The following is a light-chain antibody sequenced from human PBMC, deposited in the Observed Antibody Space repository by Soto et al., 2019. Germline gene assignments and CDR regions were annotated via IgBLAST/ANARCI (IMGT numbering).Light chain of an antibody. J-gene: IGKJ4*01. CDR1: QSISSW. Sequence: DLRMTQSPCTLSASVRDRVTVTGRASQSISSWLAWYQQKPGQAPKFLIYDASTLDSGVPSRFSGSASGTEFTLTISSLQPDDYATYYCQQYDINSLTIGRGTKVDIK. CDR3: QQYDINSLT. CDR2: DAS. V-gene: IGKV1-5*01.